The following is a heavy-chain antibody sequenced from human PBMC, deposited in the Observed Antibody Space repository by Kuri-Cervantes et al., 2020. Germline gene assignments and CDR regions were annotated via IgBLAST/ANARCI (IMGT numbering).Heavy chain of an antibody. D-gene: IGHD6-19*01. Sequence: ASVKVSYKASGYTFTSYGISWVRQAPGQGLEWMGWISAYNGNTNYAQKLQGRVTMTTDTSTSTAYMELRSLRSDDTAVYYCARDSSGWYPRYYFDYWGQGTLVTVSS. V-gene: IGHV1-18*01. J-gene: IGHJ4*02. CDR2: ISAYNGNT. CDR3: ARDSSGWYPRYYFDY. CDR1: GYTFTSYG.